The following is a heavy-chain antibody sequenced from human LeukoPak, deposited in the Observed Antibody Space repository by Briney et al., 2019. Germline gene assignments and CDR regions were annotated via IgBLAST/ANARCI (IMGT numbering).Heavy chain of an antibody. CDR3: ARDGPAVQY. CDR2: IYTSGST. Sequence: SETLSLTCTVSGDSISISSYYWSWIRQPAGKGLEWIGRIYTSGSTNYNPSLKSRVTMSVDTSKNQFSLKLSSETAADTAVYYCARDGPAVQYWGQGTLVTVSS. V-gene: IGHV4-61*02. J-gene: IGHJ4*02. CDR1: GDSISISSYY. D-gene: IGHD6-19*01.